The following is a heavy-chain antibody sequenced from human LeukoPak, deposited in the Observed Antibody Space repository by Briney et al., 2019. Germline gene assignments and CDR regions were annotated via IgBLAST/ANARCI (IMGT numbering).Heavy chain of an antibody. CDR1: GGPFSGYY. V-gene: IGHV4-34*01. CDR3: ASYDYTVYYMDV. Sequence: PSETLSLTCAVYGGPFSGYYWSWIRQPPGKGLEWIGEINHIGSINYNPSLKSRVTISVDTSKNQFSLKLSSVTAADTAVYYCASYDYTVYYMDVWGKGTTVSVSS. J-gene: IGHJ6*03. CDR2: INHIGSI. D-gene: IGHD4-11*01.